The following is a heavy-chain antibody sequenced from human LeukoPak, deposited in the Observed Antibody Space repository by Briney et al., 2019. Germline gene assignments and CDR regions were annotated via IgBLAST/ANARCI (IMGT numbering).Heavy chain of an antibody. D-gene: IGHD5/OR15-5a*01. V-gene: IGHV4-39*07. CDR1: GGSISSSSYY. Sequence: KSSETLSLTCTVSGGSISSSSYYWGWIRQPPGKGLEWIGSIYDSGSTYYKSSLKSRVTISVDTSKNQFSLNLNSVTAADTAVYYCARGVLARVDTFDIWGQGTLVTVSS. CDR2: IYDSGST. CDR3: ARGVLARVDTFDI. J-gene: IGHJ3*02.